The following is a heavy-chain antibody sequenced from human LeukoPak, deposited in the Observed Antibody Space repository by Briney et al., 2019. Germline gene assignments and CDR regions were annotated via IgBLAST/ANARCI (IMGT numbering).Heavy chain of an antibody. CDR1: GFTVSSNY. CDR3: ARVALSGGHFDY. J-gene: IGHJ4*02. V-gene: IGHV3-66*01. Sequence: PGGSLRLSCAASGFTVSSNYMSWVRQAPGKGLEWVSVIYSGATTYYADSVKGRFTISRGTSENTLYLQMISLRAEDTAVYYCARVALSGGHFDYWGQGTLVTVSS. D-gene: IGHD3-16*01. CDR2: IYSGATT.